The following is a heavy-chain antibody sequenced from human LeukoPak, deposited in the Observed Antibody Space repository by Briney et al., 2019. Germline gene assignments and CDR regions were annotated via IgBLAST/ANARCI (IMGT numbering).Heavy chain of an antibody. Sequence: GRSLRLSCAASGFTFSSYGMHWVRQAPGKGLEWVAVISYDGSNKYYADSVKGRFTISRDNSKNTLYLQMNSLRAEDTAVYYCASRIATAGSVDYWGQGTQVTVSS. CDR3: ASRIATAGSVDY. V-gene: IGHV3-30*03. J-gene: IGHJ4*02. CDR2: ISYDGSNK. CDR1: GFTFSSYG. D-gene: IGHD6-13*01.